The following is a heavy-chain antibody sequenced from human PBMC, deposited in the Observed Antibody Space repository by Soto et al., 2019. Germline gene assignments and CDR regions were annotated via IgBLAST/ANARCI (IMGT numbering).Heavy chain of an antibody. CDR3: ATALDYPRLFDY. V-gene: IGHV1-24*01. D-gene: IGHD4-17*01. CDR2: FDPEDGET. CDR1: GYTLTELS. Sequence: GASVKVSCKVSGYTLTELSMHWVRQAPGKGLEWMGGFDPEDGETIYAQKFQGRVTMTEDTSTDTAYMELSSLRSEDTAVYYCATALDYPRLFDYWGQGTLVTVSS. J-gene: IGHJ4*02.